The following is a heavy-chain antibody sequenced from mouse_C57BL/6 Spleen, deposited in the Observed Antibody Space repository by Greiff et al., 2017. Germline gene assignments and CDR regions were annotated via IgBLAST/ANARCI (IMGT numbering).Heavy chain of an antibody. CDR2: IDPSDSYT. CDR1: GYTFTSYW. CDR3: ARRATVDYFDY. J-gene: IGHJ2*01. V-gene: IGHV1-69*01. Sequence: QVQLQQPGAELVMPGASVKLSCKASGYTFTSYWMHWVKQRPGQGLEWIGEIDPSDSYTNYNQKFKGKSTLTVDKSSSTAYMQLSSLTSEDSAVYYCARRATVDYFDYWGQGTPLTVSS. D-gene: IGHD1-1*01.